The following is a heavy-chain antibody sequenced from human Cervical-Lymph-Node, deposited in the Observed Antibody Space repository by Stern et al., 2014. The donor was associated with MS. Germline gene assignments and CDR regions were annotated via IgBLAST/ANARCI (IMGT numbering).Heavy chain of an antibody. Sequence: VQLVESGGGVVQPGRSLRLSCAVSGFSLSNLGMHWVRQSPGKVLEWVAVISFVGSNARYGDSVKGRFSISRDISNNTLYLQMNSLRPEDTALYYCLGVGDAMHVWGQGTTVIVSS. CDR2: ISFVGSNA. V-gene: IGHV3-30*03. CDR1: GFSLSNLG. CDR3: LGVGDAMHV. J-gene: IGHJ6*02.